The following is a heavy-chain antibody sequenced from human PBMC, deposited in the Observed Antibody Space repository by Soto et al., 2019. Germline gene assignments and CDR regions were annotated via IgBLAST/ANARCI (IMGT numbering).Heavy chain of an antibody. J-gene: IGHJ4*01. CDR2: ININRGDV. CDR1: GHSSTHNG. V-gene: IGHV1-18*01. Sequence: ASVKVSCKASGHSSTHNGISWVRRAPGQGLEWMGWININRGDVNHAPKFQGRVTLTTDTSTTTAYMELRSLRLDDTAVYFCATDDMNRGRFDFWGHGTLVTVSS. CDR3: ATDDMNRGRFDF.